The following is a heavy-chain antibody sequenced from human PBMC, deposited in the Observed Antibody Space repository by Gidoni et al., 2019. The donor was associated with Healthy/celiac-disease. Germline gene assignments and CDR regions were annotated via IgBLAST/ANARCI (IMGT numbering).Heavy chain of an antibody. CDR2: IYYSGST. CDR3: ASQSGYDYAFDI. V-gene: IGHV4-39*01. D-gene: IGHD5-12*01. CDR1: GGSISSSSYY. Sequence: QLQLQESGPGLVKPSETLSLTCTVSGGSISSSSYYWGWIRQPPGKGLEWIGSIYYSGSTYYNPSLKSRVTISVDTSKNQFSLKLSSVTAADTAVYYCASQSGYDYAFDIWGQGTMVTVSS. J-gene: IGHJ3*02.